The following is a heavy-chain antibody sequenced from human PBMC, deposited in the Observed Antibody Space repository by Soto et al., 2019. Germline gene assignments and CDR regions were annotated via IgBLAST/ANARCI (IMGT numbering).Heavy chain of an antibody. CDR3: AREGYSSSWYLAGAFDL. Sequence: PSETLSLTCTVSGGSISVYYWTWIRQPPGKELEWIGYISYTGSTNYNPSLKSRVTISVDTSKNQFPLKLSSVTAADTAVYYCAREGYSSSWYLAGAFDLWGQGTMVTVSS. CDR1: GGSISVYY. J-gene: IGHJ3*01. CDR2: ISYTGST. D-gene: IGHD6-13*01. V-gene: IGHV4-59*01.